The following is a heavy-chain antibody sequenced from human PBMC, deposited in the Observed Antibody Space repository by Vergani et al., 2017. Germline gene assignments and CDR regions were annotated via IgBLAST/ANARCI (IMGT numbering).Heavy chain of an antibody. CDR2: STGHNDNT. J-gene: IGHJ4*02. CDR1: GYTFNRYI. V-gene: IGHV1-18*04. CDR3: ARGQSLVGVQTFHPIHNYLDF. D-gene: IGHD1-26*01. Sequence: QVQLVQSGSAVKKPEASVKISCKASGYTFNRYIIVWVRQAPGQGFEWMGWSTGHNDNTHYAQKFQRRVSLTADSSTRTAYMELRSLTSDDSAVYYCARGQSLVGVQTFHPIHNYLDFWGQGTLVTVSS.